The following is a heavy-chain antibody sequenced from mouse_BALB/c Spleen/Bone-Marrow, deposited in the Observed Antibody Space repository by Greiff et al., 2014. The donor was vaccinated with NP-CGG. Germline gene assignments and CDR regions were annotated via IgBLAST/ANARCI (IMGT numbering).Heavy chain of an antibody. Sequence: VQLQQSGEGLVQPGGSRKLSCAASGFTFSSFGMHWVRQAPEKGLEWVAYISSGSSSIYYTDTVKGRFTISRDNPKSTLLLQMTSLRSEDTAIYYCTRWGYAGDYYAMDYWGQGTSVTVSS. V-gene: IGHV5-17*02. CDR2: ISSGSSSI. J-gene: IGHJ4*01. D-gene: IGHD2-14*01. CDR1: GFTFSSFG. CDR3: TRWGYAGDYYAMDY.